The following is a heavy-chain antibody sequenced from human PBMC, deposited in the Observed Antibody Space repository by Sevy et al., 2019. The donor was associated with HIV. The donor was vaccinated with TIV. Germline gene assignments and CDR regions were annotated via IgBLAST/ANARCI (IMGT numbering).Heavy chain of an antibody. D-gene: IGHD2-8*01. CDR2: LSFGCGKI. J-gene: IGHJ4*02. Sequence: GSLRLSCAASGFAFYEYSMSWIRQAPGKGLEWVATLSFGCGKINYADSVKGRFTISRDNSKNSFYLQMDNLRVEDTALHYCAREGCSRPHDYWGQGTRVTVSS. CDR1: GFAFYEYS. CDR3: AREGCSRPHDY. V-gene: IGHV3-23*01.